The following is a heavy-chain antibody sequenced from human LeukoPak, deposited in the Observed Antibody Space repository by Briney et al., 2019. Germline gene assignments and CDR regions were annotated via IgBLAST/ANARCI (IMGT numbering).Heavy chain of an antibody. CDR3: AKSLPEYSSGWTIDY. CDR1: GFTFSSYA. CDR2: ISGSGGST. V-gene: IGHV3-23*01. J-gene: IGHJ4*02. Sequence: GGSLRLSCAAYGFTFSSYAMSWVRQAPGKGLEGVSAISGSGGSTYYADSVKGRFTISRDNSKNTLYLQMNSLRAEDTAVYYCAKSLPEYSSGWTIDYWGQGTLVSVSS. D-gene: IGHD6-19*01.